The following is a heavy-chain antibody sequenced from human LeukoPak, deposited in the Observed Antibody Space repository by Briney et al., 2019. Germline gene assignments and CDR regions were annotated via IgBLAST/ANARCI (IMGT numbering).Heavy chain of an antibody. CDR1: GGSFSGYY. J-gene: IGHJ5*02. D-gene: IGHD2-15*01. CDR2: INHSGST. CDR3: ARWGVVFYNWFDP. Sequence: SETLSLTCAVYGGSFSGYYWSWIRQPPGKGLEWIGEINHSGSTNYNPSLKSRVTISVDTSKNQFSLKLSSVTAADTAVYYCARWGVVFYNWFDPWGQGTLVTVSS. V-gene: IGHV4-34*01.